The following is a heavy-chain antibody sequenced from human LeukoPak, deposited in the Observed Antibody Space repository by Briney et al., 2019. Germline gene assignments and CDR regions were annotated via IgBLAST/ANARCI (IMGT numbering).Heavy chain of an antibody. CDR3: AREGNDY. CDR1: GFTLSRYW. Sequence: GGSLRLSRVASGFTLSRYWMHWVRSAPGRGLVWVSRIYSDGSSTSSADSVTGRFTISRDKAQNTLYLQMYSLRAEGTAVCYWAREGNDYWGQGTLVTVSS. V-gene: IGHV3-74*01. J-gene: IGHJ4*02. CDR2: IYSDGSST.